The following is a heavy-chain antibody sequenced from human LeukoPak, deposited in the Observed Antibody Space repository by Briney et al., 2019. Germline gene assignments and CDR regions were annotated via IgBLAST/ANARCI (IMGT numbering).Heavy chain of an antibody. CDR2: IWYDGSNK. CDR3: ARDWYYYDRRGYYHAYAFDY. D-gene: IGHD3-22*01. J-gene: IGHJ4*02. Sequence: PGGSLRLSCAASGFTFSSYGMHWVRQAPGKGLEWVAVIWYDGSNKYYADSVKGRFTISRDNSKNTLYLQMNSLRAEDTAVYYCARDWYYYDRRGYYHAYAFDYWGQGTLVTVST. CDR1: GFTFSSYG. V-gene: IGHV3-33*01.